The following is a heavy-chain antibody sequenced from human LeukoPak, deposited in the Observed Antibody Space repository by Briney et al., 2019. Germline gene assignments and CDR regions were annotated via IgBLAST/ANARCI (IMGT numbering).Heavy chain of an antibody. Sequence: PSETLSLTCTVSGGSISSYYWSWIRQPAEKGLEWIGRIYTSGSTNYNPSLKSRVTMSVDTSTNQFSLKLSSVTAADTAVYYCASSRIWLGELYAFDPWGQGTLVTVSS. CDR2: IYTSGST. CDR3: ASSRIWLGELYAFDP. V-gene: IGHV4-4*07. CDR1: GGSISSYY. D-gene: IGHD3-10*01. J-gene: IGHJ5*02.